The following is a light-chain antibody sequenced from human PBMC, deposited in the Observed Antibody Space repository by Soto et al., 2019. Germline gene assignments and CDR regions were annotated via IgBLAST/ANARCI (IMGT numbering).Light chain of an antibody. Sequence: EIVLTQSPATLSLSPGERATLSCRARQSVSSSLAWYQQNPGQAPRLLIYDASIRATAIPARFSGSGSGTDFTLTISSREPEEFAVYYCQQRSNWPTCGQGTKLESK. CDR1: QSVSSS. V-gene: IGKV3-11*01. J-gene: IGKJ2*01. CDR2: DAS. CDR3: QQRSNWPT.